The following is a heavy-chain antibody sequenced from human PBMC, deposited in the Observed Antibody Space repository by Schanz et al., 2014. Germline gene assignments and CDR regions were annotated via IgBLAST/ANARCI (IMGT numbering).Heavy chain of an antibody. CDR3: AKGRFGELSAFDI. CDR2: ISGGGGTT. CDR1: GFTFSSYA. Sequence: EVQLVESGGGLVQPGGSLRLSCAASGFTFSSYAMSWVRQAPGKGLEWVSAISGGGGTTYYADSVKGRFTISRDNSKNTVHLQMNSLRAEDTAVYYCAKGRFGELSAFDIWGQGTRVTVSS. V-gene: IGHV3-23*04. J-gene: IGHJ3*02. D-gene: IGHD3-10*01.